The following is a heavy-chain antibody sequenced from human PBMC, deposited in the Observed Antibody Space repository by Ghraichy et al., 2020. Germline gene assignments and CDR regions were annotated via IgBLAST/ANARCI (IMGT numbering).Heavy chain of an antibody. Sequence: LTCAASRFTFSGYSMYWVRQPPGKGLERVADISYDGIAKYYADSVKGRFTISRDNSKNTRFLQMTSLRAEDTALYYCARDIKSSSWSYYYYAMDVWGQGTTVTVSS. J-gene: IGHJ6*02. CDR1: RFTFSGYS. CDR2: ISYDGIAK. D-gene: IGHD6-13*01. V-gene: IGHV3-30-3*01. CDR3: ARDIKSSSWSYYYYAMDV.